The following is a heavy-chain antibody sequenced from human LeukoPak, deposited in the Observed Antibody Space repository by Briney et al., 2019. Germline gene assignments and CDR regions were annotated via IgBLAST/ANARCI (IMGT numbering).Heavy chain of an antibody. J-gene: IGHJ3*02. Sequence: SETLSLTCTVSGYSISSGYYWGWIRQPPGKGLEWIGSIYHSGSAYYTPSLKSRVTMSVDTSKNQFSLKLSSVTAADTAVYYCAGFSGYGDAFDIWGQGTMVTVSS. CDR1: GYSISSGYY. CDR2: IYHSGSA. CDR3: AGFSGYGDAFDI. D-gene: IGHD5-12*01. V-gene: IGHV4-38-2*02.